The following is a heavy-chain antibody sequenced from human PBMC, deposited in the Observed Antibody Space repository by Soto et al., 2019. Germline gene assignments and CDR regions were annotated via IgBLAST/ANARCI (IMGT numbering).Heavy chain of an antibody. V-gene: IGHV3-9*02. CDR3: AMSNSNDLYYHFES. Sequence: ISCGASGVTSDNYAMHSVRQGPGKGLEWVSGINWNSDTIGYADSVKGRFTVSRDNAKGSLLLQMSSLRAEDTAVYFCAMSNSNDLYYHFESWGQGNSVTASA. J-gene: IGHJ4*02. CDR1: GVTSDNYA. CDR2: INWNSDTI. D-gene: IGHD3-22*01.